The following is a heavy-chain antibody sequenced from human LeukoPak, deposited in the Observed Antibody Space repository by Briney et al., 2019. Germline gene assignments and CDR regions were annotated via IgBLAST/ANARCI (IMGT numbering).Heavy chain of an antibody. V-gene: IGHV3-74*01. CDR3: ARDWTYYYDSSGYYRAFDI. CDR2: INSDGSST. D-gene: IGHD3-22*01. Sequence: GGSLRVSCAASAYTFSTYWMHWVRQAPGKGLVCVSRINSDGSSTRYADSVKGRFTISRDNTKNTLYLQMNSLRAEDTAVYYCARDWTYYYDSSGYYRAFDIWGQGTMVTVSS. CDR1: AYTFSTYW. J-gene: IGHJ3*02.